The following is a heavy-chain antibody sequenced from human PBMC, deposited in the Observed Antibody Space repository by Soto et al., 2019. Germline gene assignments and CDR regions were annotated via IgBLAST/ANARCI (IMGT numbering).Heavy chain of an antibody. J-gene: IGHJ4*02. CDR1: GYTFTGYY. D-gene: IGHD2-21*02. CDR3: AREKYCGGDCSLFDY. Sequence: AASVKVSCKASGYTFTGYYMHWVRQAPGQGLEWMGWINPNSGGTNYAQKFQGWVTMTRDTSISTAYMELSRPRSDDTAVYYCAREKYCGGDCSLFDYWGQGTLVTVSS. V-gene: IGHV1-2*04. CDR2: INPNSGGT.